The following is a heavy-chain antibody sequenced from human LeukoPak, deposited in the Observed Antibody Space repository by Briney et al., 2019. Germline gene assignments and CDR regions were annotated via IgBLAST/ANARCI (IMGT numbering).Heavy chain of an antibody. J-gene: IGHJ4*02. CDR1: GGSISSSNW. Sequence: SETLSLTCAVSGGSISSSNWWSWVRQPPGKGLEWIGEIFYSGSTNYSPSLKSRVTISVDRSKNQFSLKLNSVTAADTAVYYCARDLDGYNPSFFYWGQGTLVTVSS. CDR2: IFYSGST. V-gene: IGHV4-4*02. CDR3: ARDLDGYNPSFFY. D-gene: IGHD5-24*01.